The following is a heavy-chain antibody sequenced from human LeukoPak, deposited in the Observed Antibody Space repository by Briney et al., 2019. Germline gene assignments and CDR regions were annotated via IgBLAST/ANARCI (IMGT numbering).Heavy chain of an antibody. J-gene: IGHJ4*02. V-gene: IGHV3-21*01. CDR2: IFRSGSYM. CDR3: ARDRAVTKNGAIDY. D-gene: IGHD4-17*01. CDR1: GFNFNSYS. Sequence: GGSLTLSCAASGFNFNSYSMNWVRQAPGKGLEWVSSIFRSGSYMFYADSVKGRFTISRDNAKSSLYLQMNSLRAEDTAVYYCARDRAVTKNGAIDYWGQGTLVTVSS.